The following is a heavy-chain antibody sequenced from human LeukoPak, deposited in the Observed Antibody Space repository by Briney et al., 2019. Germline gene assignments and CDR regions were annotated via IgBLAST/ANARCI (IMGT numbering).Heavy chain of an antibody. V-gene: IGHV1-46*01. CDR2: INPSGGST. Sequence: ASVKVSCKASGYTFTSYYMHWVRQAPGQGLEWMGIINPSGGSTSYAQKFQGRVTMTRDTSTSTVYMELSSLRSEDTAVYYCARVEASSWIVYYFDYWGQGTLVTVSS. J-gene: IGHJ4*02. CDR1: GYTFTSYY. D-gene: IGHD6-13*01. CDR3: ARVEASSWIVYYFDY.